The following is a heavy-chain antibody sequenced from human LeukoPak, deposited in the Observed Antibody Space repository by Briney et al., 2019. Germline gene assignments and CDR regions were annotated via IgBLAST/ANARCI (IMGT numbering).Heavy chain of an antibody. Sequence: PGGSLRLSCAASGFTFSNYAMHWVRQAPGKGLEYVSAISSNGGSTYYANSVKGRFTISRDNSKNTLYLQMGSLRAEDMPVYYCARVYSSSWYDAFDIWGQGTMVTVSS. CDR3: ARVYSSSWYDAFDI. CDR2: ISSNGGST. D-gene: IGHD6-13*01. CDR1: GFTFSNYA. J-gene: IGHJ3*02. V-gene: IGHV3-64*01.